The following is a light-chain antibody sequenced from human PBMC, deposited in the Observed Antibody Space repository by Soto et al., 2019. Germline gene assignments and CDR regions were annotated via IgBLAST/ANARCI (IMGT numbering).Light chain of an antibody. V-gene: IGKV1-39*01. CDR1: QTIRY. CDR2: DAS. J-gene: IGKJ4*01. Sequence: DIQMTQSPSSLSASVGARVTITCRASQTIRYLNWYQQIPGKAPKLLISDASRLQSGVPSRFSGTRSGTEFSLTISTLQREDFATYYCQQSDSAPLTFGGGTKVEIK. CDR3: QQSDSAPLT.